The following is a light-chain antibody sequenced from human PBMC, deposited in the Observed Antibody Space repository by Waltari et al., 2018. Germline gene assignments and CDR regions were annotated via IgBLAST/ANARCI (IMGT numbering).Light chain of an antibody. CDR2: DVS. CDR3: CSYAGSDTFEDLWV. CDR1: TSDIGGSKF. V-gene: IGLV2-11*01. J-gene: IGLJ3*02. Sequence: QSALTQPHSVSGSPGQSVTISCTGTTSDIGGSKFVSWSQQYPGKAPRLILYDVSKRPSGVPDRFSGSKSGNTASLTISGLQTDDEADYYCCSYAGSDTFEDLWVFGGGTKVAVL.